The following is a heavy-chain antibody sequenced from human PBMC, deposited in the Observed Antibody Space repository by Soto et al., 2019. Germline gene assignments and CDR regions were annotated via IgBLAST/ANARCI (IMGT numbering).Heavy chain of an antibody. J-gene: IGHJ6*02. CDR3: ARGQLELHNYYYYGMDV. CDR1: GFTFSSYA. D-gene: IGHD1-1*01. Sequence: QVQLVESGGGVVQPGRSLRLSCAASGFTFSSYAMHWVRQAPGKGLEWVAVISYDGSNKYYADSVKGRFTISRDNSKNTLYLQMNSLRAEDTAVYYCARGQLELHNYYYYGMDVWGQGTTVTVSS. CDR2: ISYDGSNK. V-gene: IGHV3-30-3*01.